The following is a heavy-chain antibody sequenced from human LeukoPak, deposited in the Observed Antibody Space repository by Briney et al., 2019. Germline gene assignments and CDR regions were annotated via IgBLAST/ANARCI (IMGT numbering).Heavy chain of an antibody. J-gene: IGHJ4*02. V-gene: IGHV4-59*12. CDR2: IYYSGST. Sequence: SETLSLTCTVSGGSISSYYWSWIRQPPGEGLEWIGYIYYSGSTNYNPSLKSRVTMSVDTSKNQFSLKLSSVTAADTAVYYCARDSITMVRGFIPHIDNWGQGTRVTVSS. D-gene: IGHD3-10*01. CDR3: ARDSITMVRGFIPHIDN. CDR1: GGSISSYY.